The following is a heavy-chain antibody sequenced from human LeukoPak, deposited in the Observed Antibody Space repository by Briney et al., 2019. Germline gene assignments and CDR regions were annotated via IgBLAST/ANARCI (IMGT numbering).Heavy chain of an antibody. Sequence: SETLSLTCAVYGGSFSGYYWSWIRQPPGKGLEWIGEINHSGSTNYNPSLKSRVTISVDTSKNQFSLKLSSVTAADTAVYYCARAGGWYVFDYWGQGTLVTVSS. D-gene: IGHD6-19*01. CDR1: GGSFSGYY. CDR2: INHSGST. V-gene: IGHV4-34*01. J-gene: IGHJ4*02. CDR3: ARAGGWYVFDY.